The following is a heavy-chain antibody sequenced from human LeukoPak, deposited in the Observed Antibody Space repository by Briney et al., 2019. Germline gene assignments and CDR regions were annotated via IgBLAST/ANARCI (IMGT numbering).Heavy chain of an antibody. Sequence: GGSLRLSCGASGFTLRGSPIQWVPQAPGKGLEWVAVISYDGSNKYYADSVKGRFTISRDKSKNTLYLQMTSLRDEDTAVYYCAKDGATYYSYYYMDVWGKGTTVTVSS. CDR3: AKDGATYYSYYYMDV. CDR2: ISYDGSNK. CDR1: GFTLRGSP. V-gene: IGHV3-30*18. J-gene: IGHJ6*03. D-gene: IGHD1-26*01.